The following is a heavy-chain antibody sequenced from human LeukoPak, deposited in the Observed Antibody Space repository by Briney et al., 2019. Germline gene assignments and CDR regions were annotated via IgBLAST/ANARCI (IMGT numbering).Heavy chain of an antibody. D-gene: IGHD6-19*01. CDR3: ARAFGWYSADY. J-gene: IGHJ4*02. CDR2: IYYSGST. CDR1: GGSISSSSYS. V-gene: IGHV4-39*07. Sequence: SETLSLTCTVSGGSISSSSYSWGWIRQPPGKGLEWIGSIYYSGSTYYNPSLKSRVTISVDTSKNQFSLKLSSVTAADTAVYYCARAFGWYSADYWGQGTLVTVSS.